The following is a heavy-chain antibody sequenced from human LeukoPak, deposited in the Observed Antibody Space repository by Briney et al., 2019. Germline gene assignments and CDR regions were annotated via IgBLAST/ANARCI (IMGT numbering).Heavy chain of an antibody. D-gene: IGHD3-22*01. CDR2: ISSSSSYI. CDR1: GFTFSSYS. V-gene: IGHV3-21*04. J-gene: IGHJ4*02. CDR3: AKDPGYYYDSSGYYGDY. Sequence: GGSLRLSCAASGFTFSSYSMTWVRQAPGKGLEWVSSISSSSSYIYYADSVKGRFTISRDNAKNSLYLQMNSLRAEDTAVYYCAKDPGYYYDSSGYYGDYWGQGTLVTVSS.